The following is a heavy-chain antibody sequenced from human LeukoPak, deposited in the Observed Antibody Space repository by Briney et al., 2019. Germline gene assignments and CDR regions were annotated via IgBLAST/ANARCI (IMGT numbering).Heavy chain of an antibody. V-gene: IGHV3-74*01. Sequence: GGSLRLSRAASGFTFSSYWMHWVRQAPGKGLVWVSRINTDGSSTSYADSVKGRFTISRDNAKNTLYLQMNSLRAEDTAVYYCARESLLIAAPFDYWGQGTLVTVSS. CDR1: GFTFSSYW. CDR3: ARESLLIAAPFDY. CDR2: INTDGSST. J-gene: IGHJ4*02. D-gene: IGHD6-6*01.